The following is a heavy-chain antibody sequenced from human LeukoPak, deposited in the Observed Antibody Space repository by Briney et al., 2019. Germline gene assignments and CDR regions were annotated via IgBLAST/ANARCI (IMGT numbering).Heavy chain of an antibody. D-gene: IGHD6-13*01. CDR1: GFTFDDYV. CDR2: INWNGGST. Sequence: GGSLRLSCAASGFTFDDYVMSWVRQAPGMGLGWVSGINWNGGSTSYADSVKGRFTISRDNAKNSLYLQMNSLRAEDTALYYCARGIAAAPFDYWGQGTLVTVSS. V-gene: IGHV3-20*04. CDR3: ARGIAAAPFDY. J-gene: IGHJ4*02.